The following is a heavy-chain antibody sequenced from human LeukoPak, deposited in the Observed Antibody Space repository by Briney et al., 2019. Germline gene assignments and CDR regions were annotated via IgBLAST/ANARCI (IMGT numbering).Heavy chain of an antibody. CDR2: IYWDDDK. J-gene: IGHJ4*02. CDR3: AHTLYYDILTGYYPFYYFDY. V-gene: IGHV2-5*02. Sequence: KESGPTLVKPTQTLTLTCTFSGFSLSTSGVGVGWIRQPPGKALEWLALIYWDDDKRNSPSLKSRLTITKDTSKNQVVLTMTNMDPVDTATYYCAHTLYYDILTGYYPFYYFDYWGQGTLVTVSS. CDR1: GFSLSTSGVG. D-gene: IGHD3-9*01.